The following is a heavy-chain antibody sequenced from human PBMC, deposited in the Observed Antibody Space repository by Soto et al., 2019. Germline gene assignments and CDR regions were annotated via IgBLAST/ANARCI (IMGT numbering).Heavy chain of an antibody. CDR2: ISGGGGGT. D-gene: IGHD3-3*01. J-gene: IGHJ4*02. V-gene: IGHV3-23*01. CDR1: GFTFSSYA. Sequence: EVQLLGSGGGLVQPGGALRLSCAAPGFTFSSYAMSWVRQAPGKGLEWVSAISGGGGGTYYADSVKGRFTISRDNSKNTLYLQMNSLRAEDTAVYYCAKDRADYDFWSGYYTIGTYFDYWGQGTLVTVSS. CDR3: AKDRADYDFWSGYYTIGTYFDY.